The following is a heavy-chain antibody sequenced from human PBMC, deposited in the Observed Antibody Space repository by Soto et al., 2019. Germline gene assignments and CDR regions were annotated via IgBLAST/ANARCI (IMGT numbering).Heavy chain of an antibody. CDR2: IYYSGST. D-gene: IGHD3-10*01. CDR1: GGSISSYY. J-gene: IGHJ4*02. V-gene: IGHV4-59*01. Sequence: SETLSLTCTVSGGSISSYYWSWIRQPPGKGLEWIGYIYYSGSTNYNPSLKSRVTISVDTSKNQFSLKLSSVTAADTAVYYCASSWAAGFGELLFGYFDYWGQGTLVTVSS. CDR3: ASSWAAGFGELLFGYFDY.